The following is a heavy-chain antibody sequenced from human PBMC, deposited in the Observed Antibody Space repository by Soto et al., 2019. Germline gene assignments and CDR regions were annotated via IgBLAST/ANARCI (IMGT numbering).Heavy chain of an antibody. V-gene: IGHV4-59*01. CDR2: IYYSGST. J-gene: IGHJ4*02. CDR3: ARVAPYQRAAIDS. Sequence: PSETLSLTCTVSGGSISSYYWSWIRQPPGKGLEWIGYIYYSGSTNYNPSLKSRVTISVDTSKNQFSLKLSSVTAADTAVYYCARVAPYQRAAIDSWGQGTLVTVSS. D-gene: IGHD6-13*01. CDR1: GGSISSYY.